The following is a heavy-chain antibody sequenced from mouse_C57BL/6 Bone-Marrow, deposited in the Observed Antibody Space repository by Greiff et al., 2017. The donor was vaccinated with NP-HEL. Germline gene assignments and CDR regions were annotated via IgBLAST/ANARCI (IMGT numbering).Heavy chain of an antibody. CDR2: IDPETGGT. D-gene: IGHD1-1*01. CDR3: TPIYYGSTYYYAMDY. V-gene: IGHV1-15*01. J-gene: IGHJ4*01. Sequence: VQLQQSGAELVRPGASVTLSCKASGYTFTDYEMHWVKQTPVHGLEWIGAIDPETGGTAYNQKFKGKAILTADKSSSTAYMELRSLTSEDSAVYYCTPIYYGSTYYYAMDYWGQGTSVTVSS. CDR1: GYTFTDYE.